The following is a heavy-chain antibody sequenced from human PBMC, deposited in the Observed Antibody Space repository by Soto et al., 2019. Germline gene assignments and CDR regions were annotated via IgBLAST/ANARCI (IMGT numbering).Heavy chain of an antibody. J-gene: IGHJ4*02. V-gene: IGHV4-31*03. CDR1: GDSISTNSYS. CDR2: IYYSGST. D-gene: IGHD4-17*01. Sequence: PSETLSLTCTVSGDSISTNSYSWGWIRQHPGKGLEWIGYIYYSGSTYYNPSLKSRVTVSVDTSKNDFSLKLTSVSAADTAVYYCARSTGYGDSYFDYWGRRTPVTVSS. CDR3: ARSTGYGDSYFDY.